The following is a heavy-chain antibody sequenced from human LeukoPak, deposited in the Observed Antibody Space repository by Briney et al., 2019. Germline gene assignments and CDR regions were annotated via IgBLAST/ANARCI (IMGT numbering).Heavy chain of an antibody. Sequence: GASVKVSCKASGYTFTSYDINWVRQATGQGLEWMGWMNPNSGNTGYIQKFQARVTMTRNTPINTAYMELSSLKSEDTAVYYCARGQRLSGNYFLGGQWGQGTLVTVSS. D-gene: IGHD1-26*01. J-gene: IGHJ4*02. V-gene: IGHV1-8*01. CDR2: MNPNSGNT. CDR1: GYTFTSYD. CDR3: ARGQRLSGNYFLGGQ.